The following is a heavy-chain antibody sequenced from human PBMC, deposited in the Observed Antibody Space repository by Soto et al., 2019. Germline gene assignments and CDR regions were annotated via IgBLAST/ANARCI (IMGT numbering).Heavy chain of an antibody. CDR2: ISWNSGSI. D-gene: IGHD3-22*01. V-gene: IGHV3-9*01. Sequence: GGSLRLSCAASGFTFDDYAMHWVRQAPGKGLEWVSGISWNSGSIGYADSVKGRFTISRDNAKNSLYLQMNSLRAEDTALYYCAKDMSDSSFYYHIYYYYGMYFWGQGTTVTVSS. CDR1: GFTFDDYA. J-gene: IGHJ6*02. CDR3: AKDMSDSSFYYHIYYYYGMYF.